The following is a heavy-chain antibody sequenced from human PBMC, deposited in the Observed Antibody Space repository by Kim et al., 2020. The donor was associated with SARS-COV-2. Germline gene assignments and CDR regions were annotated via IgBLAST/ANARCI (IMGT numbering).Heavy chain of an antibody. Sequence: TNFNPSLQSPVTISVDTSKNQFSLRLTSVTAADTAVYYRAGAAFGGAYFDYWGQGMLVTVSS. V-gene: IGHV4-59*01. CDR3: AGAAFGGAYFDY. D-gene: IGHD3-10*01. J-gene: IGHJ4*02. CDR2: T.